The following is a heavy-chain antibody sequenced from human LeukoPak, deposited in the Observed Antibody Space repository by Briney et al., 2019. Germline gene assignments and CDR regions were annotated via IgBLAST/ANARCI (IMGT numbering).Heavy chain of an antibody. CDR2: TRYDGVNK. V-gene: IGHV3-30*02. J-gene: IGHJ4*02. D-gene: IGHD5-18*01. CDR3: ATSPVYSYGHPYYFDY. Sequence: GGSLRLSCAASGFTFSNYGMHWVRQAPGKGLEWVAFTRYDGVNKYYADSVKGRFTISRDNAKNSLYLQMNSLRAEDTAVYYCATSPVYSYGHPYYFDYWGQGTLVTVSS. CDR1: GFTFSNYG.